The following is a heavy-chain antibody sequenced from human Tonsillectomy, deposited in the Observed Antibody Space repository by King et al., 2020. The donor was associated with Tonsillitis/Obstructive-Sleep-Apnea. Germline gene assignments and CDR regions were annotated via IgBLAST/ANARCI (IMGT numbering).Heavy chain of an antibody. Sequence: EVQLVESGGGLVQSGGSLRLSCAVSGFTFNSYGMSWVRQAPGKGLEWVSVISNSGGSTYYADSVKGRFTISRDNSKNTLYLQMNSLRAADTAVYYCAKHYGGNSGSHFDYWGQGTLVTVSP. V-gene: IGHV3-23*04. D-gene: IGHD4-23*01. J-gene: IGHJ4*02. CDR1: GFTFNSYG. CDR2: ISNSGGST. CDR3: AKHYGGNSGSHFDY.